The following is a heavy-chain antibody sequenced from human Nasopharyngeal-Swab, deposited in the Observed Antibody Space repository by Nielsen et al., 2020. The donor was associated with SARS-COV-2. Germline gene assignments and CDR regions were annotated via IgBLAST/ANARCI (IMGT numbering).Heavy chain of an antibody. V-gene: IGHV4-34*01. J-gene: IGHJ3*02. D-gene: IGHD3-10*01. CDR2: INHSGST. CDR1: GGSFSGYY. Sequence: SETLSLTCAVYGGSFSGYYWSWIRQPPGKGLEWIGEINHSGSTNYNPSLKSRVTISVDTSKNQFSLKLSSVTAADTAVYYCARDRVVLWFGEPMSDAFDIWGQGTMVTVSS. CDR3: ARDRVVLWFGEPMSDAFDI.